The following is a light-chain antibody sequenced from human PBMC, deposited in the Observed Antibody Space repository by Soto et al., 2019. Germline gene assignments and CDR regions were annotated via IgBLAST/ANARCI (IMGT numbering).Light chain of an antibody. CDR1: QSISSG. CDR3: QQYKSYWT. J-gene: IGKJ1*01. Sequence: DIHMTQSPSTLSAFVGDRVTSTCRASQSISSGLAWYQQKPGKAPKLLIFKASTLASRVPSRFSGSGSGTEFALTISSLQPDDFATYYCQQYKSYWTFGQGTKVDIK. V-gene: IGKV1-5*03. CDR2: KAS.